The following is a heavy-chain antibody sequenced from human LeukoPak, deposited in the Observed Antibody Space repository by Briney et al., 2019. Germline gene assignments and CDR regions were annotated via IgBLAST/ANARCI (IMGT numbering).Heavy chain of an antibody. D-gene: IGHD3-22*01. CDR2: IYPGDSDT. J-gene: IGHJ3*02. Sequence: KHGESLKISCKGSGYSFTSYWIGWVRQMPGKGLEWMGIIYPGDSDTRYSPSFQGQVTISADKSISTAYLQWSSLKASDTAMYYCARHETYYYDSSGYNAFDIWGQGTMVTVSS. V-gene: IGHV5-51*01. CDR3: ARHETYYYDSSGYNAFDI. CDR1: GYSFTSYW.